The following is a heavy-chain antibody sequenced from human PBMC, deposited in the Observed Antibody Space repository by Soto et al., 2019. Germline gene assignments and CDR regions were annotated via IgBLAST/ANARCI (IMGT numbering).Heavy chain of an antibody. J-gene: IGHJ4*02. CDR2: VFHSATT. CDR1: GDSFSDYY. D-gene: IGHD6-19*01. CDR3: ARGNYSSGWQIDH. Sequence: SETLSLTCTVSGDSFSDYYCNLIRQVPGKGLEWIGFVFHSATTSYNPSLKTRVAISDDTSKKQFSLRLTSVSDADKAIYYCARGNYSSGWQIDHWGQGILVTVSS. V-gene: IGHV4-59*01.